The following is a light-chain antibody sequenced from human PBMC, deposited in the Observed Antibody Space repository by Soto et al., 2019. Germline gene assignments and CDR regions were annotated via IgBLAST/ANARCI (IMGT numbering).Light chain of an antibody. CDR1: QSVSSN. Sequence: EIVMTQSPATLSVSPGERATLSCRASQSVSSNLAWYQQKPGQAPRLLIYGASTRATGIPARLSGRGSGTEFTLTISSLQSGDFAVYYCQQYNNWPRTFGQGTKV. CDR3: QQYNNWPRT. CDR2: GAS. V-gene: IGKV3-15*01. J-gene: IGKJ1*01.